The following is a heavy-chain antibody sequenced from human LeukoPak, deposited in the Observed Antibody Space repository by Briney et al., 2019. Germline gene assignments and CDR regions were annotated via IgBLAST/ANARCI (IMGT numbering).Heavy chain of an antibody. V-gene: IGHV3-30*04. CDR2: ISYDGSNK. CDR1: GFTFSSYA. D-gene: IGHD6-19*01. J-gene: IGHJ4*02. Sequence: PGGSLRLPCAASGFTFSSYAMHWVRQAPGKGLEWVAVISYDGSNKYYADSVKGRFTISRDNSKNTLYLQMNSLRAEDTAVYYCARGIAVPRGMDYWGQGTLVTVSS. CDR3: ARGIAVPRGMDY.